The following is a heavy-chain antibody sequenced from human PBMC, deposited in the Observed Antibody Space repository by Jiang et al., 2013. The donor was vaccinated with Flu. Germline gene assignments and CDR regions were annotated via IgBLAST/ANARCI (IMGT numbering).Heavy chain of an antibody. Sequence: RLSCAASGLTFSSYTMNWVRQAPGKGLEWVSVISNGASIYYADSVKGRFSTSRDYSKNTMYLQMNSLRAEDTAVYFCASSVTTPGGFDYWGQGTLVTVSS. CDR2: ISNGASI. D-gene: IGHD2-8*02. V-gene: IGHV3-66*01. J-gene: IGHJ4*02. CDR1: GLTFSSYT. CDR3: ASSVTTPGGFDY.